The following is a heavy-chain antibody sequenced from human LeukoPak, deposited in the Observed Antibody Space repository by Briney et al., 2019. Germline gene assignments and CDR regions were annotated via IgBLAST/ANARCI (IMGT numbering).Heavy chain of an antibody. V-gene: IGHV3-74*01. J-gene: IGHJ5*02. CDR3: ARDVPHNWFDT. CDR1: GITFGNNW. Sequence: GGSLRLSCAASGITFGNNWMHWVRQAPGKGLVWISRINSDGGGAIYADSVKGRFTVSRDNAKNTLYLQMNSLRAEDTAVYYCARDVPHNWFDTWGRGTLVTVSS. CDR2: INSDGGGA.